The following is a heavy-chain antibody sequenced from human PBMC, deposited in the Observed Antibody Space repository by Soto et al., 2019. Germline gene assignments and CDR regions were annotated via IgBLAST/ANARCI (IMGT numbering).Heavy chain of an antibody. CDR2: ISSNSAYI. D-gene: IGHD6-13*01. CDR3: TRDASRDSSARGWFDP. Sequence: LRLSCAASGFTFRSFATNWVRQAPGKGLEWVSTISSNSAYIYYTDALRGRFTISRDNAKNSLHLQMNSLRAEDTAVYYCTRDASRDSSARGWFDPWGPGALVTVSS. CDR1: GFTFRSFA. V-gene: IGHV3-21*01. J-gene: IGHJ5*02.